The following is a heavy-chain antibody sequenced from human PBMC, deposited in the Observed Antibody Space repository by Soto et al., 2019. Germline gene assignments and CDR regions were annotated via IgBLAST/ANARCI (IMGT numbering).Heavy chain of an antibody. CDR3: ARAVPFCLGP. Sequence: QVQLQESGPGLVKPSGTLSLTCAISGGSISSNEWWSWVRQPPGKGLEWIGEIYDTVTTNYNPSLKSRVTTSIDKTKTQFSLKLTSLTAADTAVYYCARAVPFCLGPWGQGTLVTVSS. D-gene: IGHD3-16*01. V-gene: IGHV4-4*02. CDR1: GGSISSNEW. CDR2: IYDTVTT. J-gene: IGHJ5*02.